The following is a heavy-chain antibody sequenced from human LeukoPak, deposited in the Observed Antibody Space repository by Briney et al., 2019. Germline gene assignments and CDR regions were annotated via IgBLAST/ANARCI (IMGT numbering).Heavy chain of an antibody. CDR3: ARGSPEYYYDSSGWYFDY. V-gene: IGHV4-39*07. Sequence: SETLSLTCTVSGGSISSGSYYWSWIRQPPGKGLEWIGSIYHSGSTYYNPSLKSRVTISVDTSKNQFSLKLSSVTAADTAVYYCARGSPEYYYDSSGWYFDYWGQGTLVTVSS. CDR2: IYHSGST. CDR1: GGSISSGSYY. D-gene: IGHD3-22*01. J-gene: IGHJ4*02.